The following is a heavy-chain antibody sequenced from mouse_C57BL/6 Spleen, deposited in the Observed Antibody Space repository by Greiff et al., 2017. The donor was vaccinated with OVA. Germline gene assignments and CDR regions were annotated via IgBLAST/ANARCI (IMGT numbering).Heavy chain of an antibody. J-gene: IGHJ2*01. Sequence: QVQLQQPGAELVKPGASVKLSCKASGYTFTSYWMHWVKQRPGRGLEWIGRIDPYSGGTHYTEKFKSKATLTVDKSSSTAYMQLSSLTSEDSAVYYCARYYYDYDGFDYWGKGTTLTVSS. V-gene: IGHV1-72*01. CDR1: GYTFTSYW. CDR2: IDPYSGGT. CDR3: ARYYYDYDGFDY. D-gene: IGHD2-4*01.